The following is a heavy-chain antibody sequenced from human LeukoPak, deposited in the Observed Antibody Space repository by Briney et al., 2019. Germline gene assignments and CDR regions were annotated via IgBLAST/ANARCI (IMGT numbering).Heavy chain of an antibody. CDR3: ARGRSAYYSLDV. Sequence: SVKVSCKASGGTFSSYAITWVRQAPGQGLEWMGRIIPIFDQVNSAQNFQGRVTLTADKSTSTAYMELSSLRSEDTAVYYCARGRSAYYSLDVWGQGTTITVFS. CDR1: GGTFSSYA. V-gene: IGHV1-69*04. J-gene: IGHJ6*02. CDR2: IIPIFDQV.